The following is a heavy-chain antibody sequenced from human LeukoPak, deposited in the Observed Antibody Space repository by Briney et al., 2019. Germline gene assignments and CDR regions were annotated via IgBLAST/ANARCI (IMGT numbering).Heavy chain of an antibody. D-gene: IGHD3-3*01. CDR3: ARGFSYAPEWLFNYYYYYYMDV. Sequence: ASVNVSCKASGYTFTSYDINWVRQATGQGLEWMGWMNPNSGNTGYAQKFQGRVTMTRNTSISTAYMELSSLRSEDTAVYYCARGFSYAPEWLFNYYYYYYMDVWGKGTTVTVSS. V-gene: IGHV1-8*01. CDR2: MNPNSGNT. J-gene: IGHJ6*03. CDR1: GYTFTSYD.